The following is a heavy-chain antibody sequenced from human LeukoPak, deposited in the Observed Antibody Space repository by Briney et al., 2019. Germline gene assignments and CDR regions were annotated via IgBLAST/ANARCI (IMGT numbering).Heavy chain of an antibody. Sequence: GRSLRLSCAASGFTFSSYAMHWVRQAPGKGLEGVAVISYDGSNKYYADSVKGRFTISRDNSKNTLYLQMNSLRAEDTAVYYCARANEVAGRGVGWFDPWGQGTLVTVSS. CDR3: ARANEVAGRGVGWFDP. CDR1: GFTFSSYA. CDR2: ISYDGSNK. J-gene: IGHJ5*02. D-gene: IGHD6-19*01. V-gene: IGHV3-30-3*01.